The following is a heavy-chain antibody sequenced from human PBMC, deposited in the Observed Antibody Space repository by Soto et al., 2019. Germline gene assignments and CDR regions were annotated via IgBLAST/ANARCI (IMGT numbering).Heavy chain of an antibody. D-gene: IGHD4-17*01. V-gene: IGHV4-59*01. CDR3: ARAIGGDYCYDY. CDR1: GGSFSGYY. J-gene: IGHJ4*02. CDR2: IYYSGST. Sequence: SETLSLTCAVYGGSFSGYYWSWIRQPPGKGLEWIGYIYYSGSTNYNPSLKSRVTISVDTSKNQFSLKLSSVTAADTAVYYCARAIGGDYCYDYWGQGTLVTVSS.